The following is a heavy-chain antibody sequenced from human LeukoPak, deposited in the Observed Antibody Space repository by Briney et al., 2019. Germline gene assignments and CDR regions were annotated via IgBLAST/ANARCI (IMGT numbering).Heavy chain of an antibody. D-gene: IGHD2-21*02. Sequence: GGSLRLSCAASGFTFSTYAMHWVRQAPGKGLEWVAGVSYDGKNEYYPDSVKGRSTISRDDSKNTLYLQMNSLRVDDTAIYFCARSGAYCGGDCPTNYWGQGSLVTVSS. J-gene: IGHJ4*02. V-gene: IGHV3-30*03. CDR1: GFTFSTYA. CDR2: VSYDGKNE. CDR3: ARSGAYCGGDCPTNY.